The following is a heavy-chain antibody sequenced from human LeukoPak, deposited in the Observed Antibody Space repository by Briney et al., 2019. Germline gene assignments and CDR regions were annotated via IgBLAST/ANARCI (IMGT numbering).Heavy chain of an antibody. CDR2: IYHSGST. D-gene: IGHD5-12*01. V-gene: IGHV4-30-2*01. Sequence: PSETLSLTCGVSGGAISSGTNSWSWIRQPPGKGLEWIGYIYHSGSTHYNPSLKSRVTISVDRSKNQFSLKLRSVTAADTAVYYCARGRGAFIFDFWGQGTLVTVSS. CDR3: ARGRGAFIFDF. J-gene: IGHJ4*02. CDR1: GGAISSGTNS.